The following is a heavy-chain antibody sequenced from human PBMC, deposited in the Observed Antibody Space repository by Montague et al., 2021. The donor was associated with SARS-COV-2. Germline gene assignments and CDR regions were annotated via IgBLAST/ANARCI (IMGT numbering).Heavy chain of an antibody. CDR2: LFFKKKKYN. CDR1: GDSVVELRPT. D-gene: IGHD1-1*01. J-gene: IGHJ6*02. Sequence: CAISGDSVVELRPTWKGNRPDPTQRFNLVGRLFFKKKKYNDYAVSVRGRVTINPDTSKNQFSLQLNSVTPEDTAIYYCTSGSEVNYNVMDVWGQGTTFTFS. V-gene: IGHV6-1*01. CDR3: TSGSEVNYNVMDV.